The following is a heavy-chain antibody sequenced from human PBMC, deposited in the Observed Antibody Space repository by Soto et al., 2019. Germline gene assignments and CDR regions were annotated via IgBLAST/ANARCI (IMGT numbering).Heavy chain of an antibody. CDR3: AKGHVVGYCSSTSCYAAHYAFDI. Sequence: EVQLLESGGGLVQPGGSLRLSCAASGFTFSSYAMSWVRQAPGKGLEWVSAISGSGGSTYYADSVKGRFTISRDKSKNKLYLQMNSLSAEDAAVYYCAKGHVVGYCSSTSCYAAHYAFDIWGRGRMVTVSS. J-gene: IGHJ3*02. CDR2: ISGSGGST. V-gene: IGHV3-23*01. D-gene: IGHD2-2*01. CDR1: GFTFSSYA.